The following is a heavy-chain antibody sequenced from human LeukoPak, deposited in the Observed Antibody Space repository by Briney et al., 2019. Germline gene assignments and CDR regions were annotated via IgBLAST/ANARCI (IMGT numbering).Heavy chain of an antibody. CDR1: GGSISNYY. D-gene: IGHD6-19*01. V-gene: IGHV4-59*01. Sequence: KPSETPSLTCTVSGGSISNYYWTWIRHPPGKGLEWIGCIYFTGTTNYNPSLKSRVTISLDTSNNQFSLKLSSVTAADTAVYYCARVPTTIGWYYFDYWGQGTLVTVSS. CDR3: ARVPTTIGWYYFDY. J-gene: IGHJ4*02. CDR2: IYFTGTT.